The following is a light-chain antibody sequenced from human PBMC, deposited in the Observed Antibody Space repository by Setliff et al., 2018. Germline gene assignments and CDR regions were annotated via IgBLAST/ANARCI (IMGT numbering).Light chain of an antibody. CDR1: QSLKSY. Sequence: EVVLTQSPATLSLSPGERATLSCRASQSLKSYLVWYQQKPGQAPRLLIYDASDRATGIPARFSGSGSGTDFTLTISSLEPEDSALYYCQQRSNWPITFGQGTRLEIK. CDR2: DAS. CDR3: QQRSNWPIT. J-gene: IGKJ5*01. V-gene: IGKV3-11*01.